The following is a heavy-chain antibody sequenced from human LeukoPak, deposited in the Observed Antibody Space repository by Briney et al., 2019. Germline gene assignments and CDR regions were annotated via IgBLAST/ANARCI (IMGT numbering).Heavy chain of an antibody. CDR2: IYYSGST. D-gene: IGHD2-2*01. CDR1: GGSISSYY. Sequence: SETLSLTCTVSGGSISSYYWSWIRQPPGKGLEWIGYIYYSGSTNYNPSLKSRVTISVDTSKNQFSLKLSSVTAADTAVYYCTRGIVVPAARFDPWGQGTLVTVSS. V-gene: IGHV4-59*01. J-gene: IGHJ5*02. CDR3: TRGIVVPAARFDP.